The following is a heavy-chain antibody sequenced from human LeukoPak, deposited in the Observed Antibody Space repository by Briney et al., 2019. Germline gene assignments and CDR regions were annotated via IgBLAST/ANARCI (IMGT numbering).Heavy chain of an antibody. Sequence: GGSLRLSCAASGFTFRSYGMHWVRQAPGKGLEWVAVISYDGSNKYYADSVKGRFTISRDNSKNTLYLQMNSLRAEDTAVYYCAKLAVAGNNAFDIWGQGTMVTVSS. J-gene: IGHJ3*02. CDR3: AKLAVAGNNAFDI. V-gene: IGHV3-30*18. D-gene: IGHD6-19*01. CDR2: ISYDGSNK. CDR1: GFTFRSYG.